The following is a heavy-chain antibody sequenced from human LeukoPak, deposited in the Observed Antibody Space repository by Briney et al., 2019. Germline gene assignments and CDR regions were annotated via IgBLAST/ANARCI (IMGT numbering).Heavy chain of an antibody. CDR1: GYTFTSYG. CDR2: INTYNDNT. V-gene: IGHV1-18*01. CDR3: ARVVTGSFDP. Sequence: ASVKVSCKTSGYTFTSYGVTWVRQARGQGLEWMGWINTYNDNTKYEKKFQGRVTMTTDTSTSTAYMELRSLRSDDTAVYYCARVVTGSFDPWGQGTLVTVSS. J-gene: IGHJ5*02.